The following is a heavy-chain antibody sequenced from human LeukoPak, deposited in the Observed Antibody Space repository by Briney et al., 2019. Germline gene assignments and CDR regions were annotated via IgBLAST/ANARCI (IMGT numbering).Heavy chain of an antibody. J-gene: IGHJ4*02. CDR3: ARPGAQVPAAMAMVEYYFDY. Sequence: SETLSLTCTVSGGFISSSSYYWGWIRQPPGKGLEWIGNIHYSGSTYYNPSLKSRVTISVDTSKNQFSLKLSSVTAADTAVYYCARPGAQVPAAMAMVEYYFDYWGQGTLVTVSS. D-gene: IGHD2-2*01. CDR1: GGFISSSSYY. V-gene: IGHV4-39*07. CDR2: IHYSGST.